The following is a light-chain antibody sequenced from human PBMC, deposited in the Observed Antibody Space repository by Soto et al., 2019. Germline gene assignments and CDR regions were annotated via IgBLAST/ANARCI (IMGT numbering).Light chain of an antibody. V-gene: IGKV3-20*01. CDR2: DAS. CDR3: QQYGSSPPVT. CDR1: QSVSSSN. J-gene: IGKJ4*01. Sequence: EIVLTQSPGTLSLSAGERATLSCRASQSVSSSNLAWYQQKPGQAPRLLIFDASCRATGAPDRFSGSGSGTDFTLTISRLEPDDFAVYYCQQYGSSPPVTFGGGTKVEIK.